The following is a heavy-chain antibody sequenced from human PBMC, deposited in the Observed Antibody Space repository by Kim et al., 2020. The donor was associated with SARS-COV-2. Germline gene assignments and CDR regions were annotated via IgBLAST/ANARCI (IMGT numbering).Heavy chain of an antibody. Sequence: LKSRVTISVDTSKNQFSLKLSSVTAADTAVYYCARGAIVVVPAAPNWFDPWGQGTLVTVSS. V-gene: IGHV4-34*01. D-gene: IGHD2-2*01. J-gene: IGHJ5*02. CDR3: ARGAIVVVPAAPNWFDP.